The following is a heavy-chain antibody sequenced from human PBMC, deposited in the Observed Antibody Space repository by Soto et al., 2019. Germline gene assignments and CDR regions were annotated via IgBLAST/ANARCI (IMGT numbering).Heavy chain of an antibody. V-gene: IGHV3-33*01. CDR2: IWNDGIRK. CDR3: ARDDDNDANALDY. Sequence: GGSLRLSCAAPGFTFSKYGMHWVRQAPGKGLEWVALIWNDGIRKVYVDSVKGRFTISRDNSKNTLDLQMNNLRDEDTAVYYCARDDDNDANALDYWGPGTLVTVSS. CDR1: GFTFSKYG. J-gene: IGHJ4*02.